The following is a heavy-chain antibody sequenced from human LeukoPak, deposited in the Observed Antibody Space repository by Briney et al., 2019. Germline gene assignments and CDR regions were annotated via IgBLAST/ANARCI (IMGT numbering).Heavy chain of an antibody. Sequence: PSETLSLTCAVYGGSFSGYYWSWIRRPPGKGLEWIGEINHSGSTNYNPSLKSRVTISVDTSKNQFSLKLSSVTAADTAVYYCAGLGYSSSRNDYWGQGTLVTVSS. V-gene: IGHV4-34*01. CDR3: AGLGYSSSRNDY. D-gene: IGHD6-13*01. CDR1: GGSFSGYY. CDR2: INHSGST. J-gene: IGHJ4*02.